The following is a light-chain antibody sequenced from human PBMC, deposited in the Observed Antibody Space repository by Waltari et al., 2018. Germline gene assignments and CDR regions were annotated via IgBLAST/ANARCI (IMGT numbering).Light chain of an antibody. J-gene: IGLJ1*01. V-gene: IGLV2-23*02. Sequence: QSALTQPASVSGSPGQSITISCTGTSTDVGSYNLVSWYQQHPGKAPQVIIYEVTKRPSGVSRRFSGSRSGNTASLTISGLQPEDEGDFYCCSYTGPRTFVFGSGTKVTVL. CDR1: STDVGSYNL. CDR3: CSYTGPRTFV. CDR2: EVT.